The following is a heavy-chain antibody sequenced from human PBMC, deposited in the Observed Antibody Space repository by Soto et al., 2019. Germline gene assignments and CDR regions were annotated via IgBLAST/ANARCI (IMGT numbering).Heavy chain of an antibody. V-gene: IGHV1-46*01. CDR2: INPNGGST. CDR3: AKYHGQLWLGVPSDS. CDR1: GYTFINYY. Sequence: ASVKVSCKASGYTFINYYMHWVRQAPRQELEWMGIINPNGGSTTYAQKFQGRVTLTRDTSTNTVNMELSSLRSEDTAVYYCAKYHGQLWLGVPSDSWCQGTLVTVSS. D-gene: IGHD5-18*01. J-gene: IGHJ4*02.